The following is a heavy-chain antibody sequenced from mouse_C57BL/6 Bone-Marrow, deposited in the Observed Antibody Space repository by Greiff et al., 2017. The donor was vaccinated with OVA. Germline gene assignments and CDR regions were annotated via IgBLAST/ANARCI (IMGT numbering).Heavy chain of an antibody. CDR1: GYTFTSYW. CDR2: IDPSDSYT. J-gene: IGHJ3*01. CDR3: ARDYGSSFAWFAY. V-gene: IGHV1-50*01. Sequence: QVQLQQPGAELVKPGASVKLSCKASGYTFTSYWMQWVKQRPGQGLEWIGEIDPSDSYTNYNQKFKGKATLTVDTSSSTAYMQLSILISEDSAVYYCARDYGSSFAWFAYWGQGTLVTVSA. D-gene: IGHD1-1*01.